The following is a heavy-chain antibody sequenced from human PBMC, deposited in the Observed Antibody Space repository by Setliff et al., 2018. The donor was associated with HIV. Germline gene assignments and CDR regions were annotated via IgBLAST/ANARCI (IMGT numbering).Heavy chain of an antibody. Sequence: SETLSFTCTVSGDSISSGSYFWIWIRQPAGKGLEWIGHISTTGSTNYNPSLKSRVIMSVDTSRNQFSLKLSSVTAADTAVYYCARGHDNKYYYFYYMDVWGKGTTVTVS. CDR1: GDSISSGSYF. D-gene: IGHD3-9*01. CDR2: ISTTGST. V-gene: IGHV4-61*09. CDR3: ARGHDNKYYYFYYMDV. J-gene: IGHJ6*03.